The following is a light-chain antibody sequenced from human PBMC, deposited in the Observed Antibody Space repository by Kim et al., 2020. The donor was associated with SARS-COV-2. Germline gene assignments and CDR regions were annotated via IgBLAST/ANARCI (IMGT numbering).Light chain of an antibody. CDR1: SSDVGGYND. J-gene: IGLJ2*01. V-gene: IGLV2-14*03. CDR2: DVS. Sequence: GQSITISCTGTSSDVGGYNDVSWYQQHPGEAPKLMIYDVSNRPSGVSNRFSGSKAGNTASLTISGLQAEDEADYYCSSYTSSSTVVFGGGTQLTVL. CDR3: SSYTSSSTVV.